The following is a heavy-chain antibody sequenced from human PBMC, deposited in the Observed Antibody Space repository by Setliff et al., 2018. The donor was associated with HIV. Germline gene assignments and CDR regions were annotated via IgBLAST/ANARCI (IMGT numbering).Heavy chain of an antibody. Sequence: GASVKVSCKASGYTLTELSRHWVRQAPGKGLEWMGGFDPEDGETIYAQKFQGRVTMTEDTSTDTAYMELSSLRSEDTAVYYCATVKHYGDLYYFDYWGQGTLVTVSS. CDR3: ATVKHYGDLYYFDY. V-gene: IGHV1-24*01. CDR1: GYTLTELS. J-gene: IGHJ4*02. CDR2: FDPEDGET. D-gene: IGHD4-17*01.